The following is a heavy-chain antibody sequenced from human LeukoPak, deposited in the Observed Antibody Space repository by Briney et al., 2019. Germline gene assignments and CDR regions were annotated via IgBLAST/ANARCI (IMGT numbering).Heavy chain of an antibody. V-gene: IGHV4-4*02. D-gene: IGHD2-2*01. Sequence: SGTLSLTCAVSGGSISSSNWWSWVRPPPGKGLEWIGEIYHSGSTNYNPSLKSRVTISVDTSKNQFSLKLSSVTAADTAVYYCARWGMYCSSTSCYGFDYYYYYMDVWGKGTTVTISS. CDR2: IYHSGST. CDR3: ARWGMYCSSTSCYGFDYYYYYMDV. J-gene: IGHJ6*03. CDR1: GGSISSSNW.